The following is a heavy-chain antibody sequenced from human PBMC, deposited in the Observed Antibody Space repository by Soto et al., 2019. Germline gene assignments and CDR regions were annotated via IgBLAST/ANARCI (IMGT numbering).Heavy chain of an antibody. D-gene: IGHD4-17*01. CDR3: AIYGGKSVYFDY. V-gene: IGHV4-30-4*01. CDR2: IYYSGST. CDR1: GGSISSGDYY. Sequence: SETLSLTCTVSGGSISSGDYYWSWIRQPPGKGLEWIGYIYYSGSTYYNPSLKSRVTISVDTSKNQFSLKLSSVTAADTAVYYGAIYGGKSVYFDYWGKGTLVTVAS. J-gene: IGHJ4*02.